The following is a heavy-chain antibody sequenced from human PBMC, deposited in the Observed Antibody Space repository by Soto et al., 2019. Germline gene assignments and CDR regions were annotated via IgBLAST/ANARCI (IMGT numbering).Heavy chain of an antibody. CDR3: ARPQGATDWLPX. CDR1: GYNFDSYW. D-gene: IGHD3-16*01. V-gene: IGHV5-10-1*01. CDR2: VDQSDSYV. J-gene: IGHJ5*02. Sequence: GESLKISCKASGYNFDSYWIIWVRQMPGKGMEWMVRVDQSDSYVNYSPSFQGHIAISVYKSTNNAYLQWSSLKASDTAMYFCARPQGATDWLPXWGQGTLFTVSX.